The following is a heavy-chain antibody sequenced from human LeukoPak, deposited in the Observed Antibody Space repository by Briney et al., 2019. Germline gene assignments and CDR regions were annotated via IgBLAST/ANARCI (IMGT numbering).Heavy chain of an antibody. Sequence: GGSLRLSCAASGFTFSSYSMNWVRQAPGKGLEWVSYISSSSSTIYYADSAKGRFTISRDNAKNSLYLQMNSLRDEDTAVYYCARGVDDGYSSSWYRFDPWGQGTLVTVSS. V-gene: IGHV3-48*02. D-gene: IGHD6-13*01. J-gene: IGHJ5*02. CDR2: ISSSSSTI. CDR3: ARGVDDGYSSSWYRFDP. CDR1: GFTFSSYS.